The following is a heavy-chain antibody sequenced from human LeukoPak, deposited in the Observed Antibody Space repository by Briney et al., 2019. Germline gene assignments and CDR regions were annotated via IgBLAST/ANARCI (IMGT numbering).Heavy chain of an antibody. D-gene: IGHD6-13*01. J-gene: IGHJ6*02. CDR1: GYTLTELS. Sequence: ASEKVSCKVSGYTLTELSMHWVRQAPGKGLERMGGFDPEDGETIYAQKFQGRVTMTEDTSTDTAYMELSSLRSEDTAVYYCATDLSSSQRMDVWGQGTTVTVSS. V-gene: IGHV1-24*01. CDR2: FDPEDGET. CDR3: ATDLSSSQRMDV.